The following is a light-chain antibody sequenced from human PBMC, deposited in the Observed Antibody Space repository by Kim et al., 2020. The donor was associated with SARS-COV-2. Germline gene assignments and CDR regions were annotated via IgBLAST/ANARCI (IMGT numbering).Light chain of an antibody. CDR1: TSKIGSNS. V-gene: IGLV1-47*02. CDR2: SND. J-gene: IGLJ3*02. Sequence: GQRDTVSISGRTSKIGSNSVSWYQQRPGTAPKVLLYSNDQRPSGVPDRFSGSKSGTSASLAISGLRSEDEADYYCATWDDSLSGPVFGGGTQLTVL. CDR3: ATWDDSLSGPV.